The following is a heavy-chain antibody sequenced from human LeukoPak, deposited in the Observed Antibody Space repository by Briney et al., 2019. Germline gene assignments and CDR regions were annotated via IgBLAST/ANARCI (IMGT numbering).Heavy chain of an antibody. V-gene: IGHV3-43*02. D-gene: IGHD6-6*01. CDR1: GFTFDDYA. CDR2: ISGDGGST. CDR3: AKGIAARRIGRGYFDY. Sequence: GGSLRLSCAASGFTFDDYAMHWVRQAPGKGLEWVSLISGDGGSTYYADSVKGRFTISRDKSKNSLYLQMNSLRTEDTALYYCAKGIAARRIGRGYFDYWGQGTLVTVSS. J-gene: IGHJ4*02.